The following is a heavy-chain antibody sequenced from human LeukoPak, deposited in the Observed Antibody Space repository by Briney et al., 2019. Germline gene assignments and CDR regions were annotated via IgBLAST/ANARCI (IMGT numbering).Heavy chain of an antibody. D-gene: IGHD3-22*01. CDR3: ARYSRYYYDSSGYYRHFDY. J-gene: IGHJ4*02. CDR1: GGSISSYY. CDR2: IYYSGST. V-gene: IGHV4-59*01. Sequence: SETLSLTCTVSGGSISSYYWSWIRQPPGKGLEWIGYIYYSGSTNYNPSLKGRVTISVDTSKNQFSLKLGSVTAADTAVYYCARYSRYYYDSSGYYRHFDYWGQGTLVTVSS.